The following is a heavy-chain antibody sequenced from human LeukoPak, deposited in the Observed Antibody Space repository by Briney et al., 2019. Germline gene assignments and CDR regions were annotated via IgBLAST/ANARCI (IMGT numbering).Heavy chain of an antibody. CDR2: IRSKAYGGTT. CDR3: TRASSRVGDAFDI. J-gene: IGHJ3*02. V-gene: IGHV3-49*04. D-gene: IGHD1-26*01. Sequence: GGSLRLSCTASGFTFGDYAMSWVRQAPGKGLEWVGFIRSKAYGGTTEYAASVKGRFTISRDDSKSIAYLQMNSLKTEDTAVYYCTRASSRVGDAFDIWGQGTMVTVSS. CDR1: GFTFGDYA.